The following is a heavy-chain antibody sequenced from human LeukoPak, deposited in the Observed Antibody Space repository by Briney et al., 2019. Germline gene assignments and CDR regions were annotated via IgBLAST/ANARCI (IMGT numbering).Heavy chain of an antibody. CDR2: IYYSGST. V-gene: IGHV4-31*03. J-gene: IGHJ4*02. CDR1: GGSISSGGYY. D-gene: IGHD1-26*01. CDR3: ARDPVGGSTIFDY. Sequence: SQTLSLTCTVSGGSISSGGYYWSWIRQHPGKGLEWIGYIYYSGSTYYNPSLKSRVTISVDTSKNQFSLQLSSVTPEDTAVYYCARDPVGGSTIFDYWGQGTLVTVSS.